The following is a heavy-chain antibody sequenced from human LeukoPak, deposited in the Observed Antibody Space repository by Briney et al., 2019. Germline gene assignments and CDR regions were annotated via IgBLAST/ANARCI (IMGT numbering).Heavy chain of an antibody. V-gene: IGHV4-34*01. CDR2: INHSGST. D-gene: IGHD3-22*01. J-gene: IGHJ4*02. CDR3: ARGSTMKPRWFDY. CDR1: GGSFSGYY. Sequence: SETLSLTCAVYGGSFSGYYWSWIRQPPGKGLEWIGEINHSGSTNYNPSLKSRVTISVDTSKNQFSLKLSSVTAADTAVYYCARGSTMKPRWFDYWGQGTLVTVSS.